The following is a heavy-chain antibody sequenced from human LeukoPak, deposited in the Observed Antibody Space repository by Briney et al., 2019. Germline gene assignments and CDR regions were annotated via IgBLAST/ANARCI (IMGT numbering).Heavy chain of an antibody. J-gene: IGHJ4*02. Sequence: GGSLRLSCAASGFTFSSYAMSWVRQAPGKGLEWVSTISATGGGTVYAASVKGRFTISRDNSENMLLLQMNSLRSDDTAVYYCAKDWATLPSRLSPFDSWGQGILVTVSS. CDR2: ISATGGGT. D-gene: IGHD6-6*01. V-gene: IGHV3-23*01. CDR1: GFTFSSYA. CDR3: AKDWATLPSRLSPFDS.